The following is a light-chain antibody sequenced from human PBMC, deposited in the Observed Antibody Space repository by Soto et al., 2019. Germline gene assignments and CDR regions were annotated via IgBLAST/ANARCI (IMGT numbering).Light chain of an antibody. Sequence: DIQTTQSPYSLSASVGDTVTITCRASQGISNNLAWYQQKPGKVPKLLIYAASTLQSGVPSRFSGSESGTDFTLAISSMLPEDVATYYGEKYITARLIVGGGTKVEIK. J-gene: IGKJ4*01. CDR2: AAS. CDR1: QGISNN. CDR3: EKYITARLI. V-gene: IGKV1-27*01.